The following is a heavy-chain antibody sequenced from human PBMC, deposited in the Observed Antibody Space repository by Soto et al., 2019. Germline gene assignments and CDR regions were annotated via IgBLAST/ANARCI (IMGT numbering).Heavy chain of an antibody. CDR1: GGSISSYY. D-gene: IGHD3-10*01. J-gene: IGHJ6*02. CDR2: IYYSGST. CDR3: ARAGMVRGVIAHYYYYGMDV. V-gene: IGHV4-59*01. Sequence: SETLSLTCTVSGGSISSYYWSWIRQPPGKGLEWIGYIYYSGSTNYNPSLKSRVTISVDTSKNQFSLKLSSVTAADTAVYYCARAGMVRGVIAHYYYYGMDVWGQGTTVTVSS.